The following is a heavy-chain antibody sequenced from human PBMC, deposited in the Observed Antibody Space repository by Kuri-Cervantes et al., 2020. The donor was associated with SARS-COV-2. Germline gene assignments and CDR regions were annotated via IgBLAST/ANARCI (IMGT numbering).Heavy chain of an antibody. Sequence: GESLKISCAASGFTFSSYSMNWVRHAPGKGLEWVALISTDGNNRYYVDFLKGRFTISRDNSKNTLHLDMNSLRPEDTGVYYCAKMGDNHSKGDYGNEVWGQGITVTVSS. CDR2: ISTDGNNR. V-gene: IGHV3-30*18. J-gene: IGHJ6*02. CDR1: GFTFSSYS. CDR3: AKMGDNHSKGDYGNEV. D-gene: IGHD3-16*01.